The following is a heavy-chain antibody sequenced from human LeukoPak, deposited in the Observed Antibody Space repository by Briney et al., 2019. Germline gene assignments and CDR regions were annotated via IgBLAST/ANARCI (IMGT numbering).Heavy chain of an antibody. CDR2: ISYDGSNK. CDR3: ARDVVGSSNNGMDV. V-gene: IGHV3-30-3*01. Sequence: PGRPLRLSCAASGFTFRSYAMHWVRHAPGKGLEWVAVISYDGSNKYYADSVKGRFTISRDNSKNTLYLQMNSLRAEDTAVYYCARDVVGSSNNGMDVWGQGTTVTVSS. D-gene: IGHD6-13*01. CDR1: GFTFRSYA. J-gene: IGHJ6*02.